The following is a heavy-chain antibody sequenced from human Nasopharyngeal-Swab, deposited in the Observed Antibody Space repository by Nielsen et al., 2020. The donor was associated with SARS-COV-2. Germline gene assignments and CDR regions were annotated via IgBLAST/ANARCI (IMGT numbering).Heavy chain of an antibody. CDR3: ATSAPYCSSTSCSYWFDP. V-gene: IGHV1-24*01. CDR1: GYTLTELS. J-gene: IGHJ5*02. Sequence: ASVKVSCKVSGYTLTELSMHWVRQAPGKGLEWMGGFDPEDGETIYAQKFQGRVTMTEDTSTETAYMELSSLRSEDTAVYYCATSAPYCSSTSCSYWFDPWGQGTLVTVSS. D-gene: IGHD2-2*01. CDR2: FDPEDGET.